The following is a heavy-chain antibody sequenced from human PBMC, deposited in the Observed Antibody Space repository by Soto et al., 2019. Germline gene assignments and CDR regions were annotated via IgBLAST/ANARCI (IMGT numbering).Heavy chain of an antibody. CDR1: GYTFTSYG. CDR3: ASGGEGHAFDI. Sequence: ASVKVSCKASGYTFTSYGIRWVRQAPGQGLEWMGWISAYNCNTNYAQKLQGRVTITTDTSTSAAYMELRSRTDDDAAEYYGASGGEGHAFDIWGQGTMVTVSS. J-gene: IGHJ3*02. D-gene: IGHD3-16*01. CDR2: ISAYNCNT. V-gene: IGHV1-18*01.